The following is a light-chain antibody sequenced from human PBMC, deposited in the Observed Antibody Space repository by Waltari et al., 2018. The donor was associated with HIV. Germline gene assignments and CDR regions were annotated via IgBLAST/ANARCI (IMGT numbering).Light chain of an antibody. Sequence: QSALTQPASVSGSPGQSITISCTGTSSDVGGYDYVSWYQQDPGKAPKVIIYDVSKRPSGFSNRFSGSKSGNTASLTISGLQAEDEADYYCSSYTTGSTLVFGGGTTVTVL. CDR3: SSYTTGSTLV. V-gene: IGLV2-14*01. J-gene: IGLJ3*02. CDR1: SSDVGGYDY. CDR2: DVS.